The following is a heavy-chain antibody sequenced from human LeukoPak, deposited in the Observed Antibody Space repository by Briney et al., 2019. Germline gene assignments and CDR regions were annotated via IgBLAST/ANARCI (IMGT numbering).Heavy chain of an antibody. CDR2: ISGRDSGT. CDR3: AKVGFYSSSWQWYYFDY. Sequence: PGGSLRLSCVASGFTFNSFPMNWVRQAPGKGLEWVSSISGRDSGTYYADSVKGRFTISRDNSKNTLYLQMNSLRAEDTAVYYCAKVGFYSSSWQWYYFDYWGQGTLVTVSS. D-gene: IGHD6-13*01. V-gene: IGHV3-23*01. J-gene: IGHJ4*02. CDR1: GFTFNSFP.